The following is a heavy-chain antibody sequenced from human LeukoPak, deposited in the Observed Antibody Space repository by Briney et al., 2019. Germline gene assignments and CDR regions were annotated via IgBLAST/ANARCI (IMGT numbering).Heavy chain of an antibody. CDR3: ARDQGTEDIVVVPAAVNWFDP. D-gene: IGHD2-2*01. CDR1: GYSISSGYY. V-gene: IGHV4-38-2*02. CDR2: IYHSGST. Sequence: SETLSLTCTVSGYSISSGYYWSWIRQPPGKGLEWIGYIYHSGSTYYNPSLKSRVTISVDRSKNQFSLKLSSVTAADTAVYYCARDQGTEDIVVVPAAVNWFDPWGQGTLVTVSS. J-gene: IGHJ5*02.